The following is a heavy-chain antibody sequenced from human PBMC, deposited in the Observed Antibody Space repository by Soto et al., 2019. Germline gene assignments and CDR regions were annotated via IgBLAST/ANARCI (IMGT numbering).Heavy chain of an antibody. CDR2: IIPIFGTA. V-gene: IGHV1-69*13. CDR1: GGTFSSYA. D-gene: IGHD7-27*01. J-gene: IGHJ4*02. CDR3: ARAWGFPYYFDY. Sequence: GASVKVSCKASGGTFSSYAISWVRQAPGQGLEWMGGIIPIFGTANYAQKFQGRVTITADESTSTAYMELSSLRSEDTAVYYCARAWGFPYYFDYWGQGTLVTVS.